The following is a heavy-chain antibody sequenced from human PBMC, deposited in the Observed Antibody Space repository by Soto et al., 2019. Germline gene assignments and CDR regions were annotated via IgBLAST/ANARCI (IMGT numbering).Heavy chain of an antibody. J-gene: IGHJ4*02. CDR1: GFSLSTSGVG. CDR3: AHSTYYYGSGSPTSFDY. Sequence: QITLKESGPTLVKPTQTLTLTCTLSGFSLSTSGVGVGWIRQPPGKALECLALIYWNDDKRYSPSLKSRLTLTKDTSKNQVVLTMTSVDPVDTATYYCAHSTYYYGSGSPTSFDYWGQGTLVTVSS. CDR2: IYWNDDK. V-gene: IGHV2-5*01. D-gene: IGHD3-10*01.